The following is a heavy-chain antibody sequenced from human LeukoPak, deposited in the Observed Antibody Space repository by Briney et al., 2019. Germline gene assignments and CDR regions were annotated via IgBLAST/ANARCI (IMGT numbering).Heavy chain of an antibody. V-gene: IGHV3-23*01. Sequence: GGSLRLSCAASAFTFSRYAMSWVRQAPGKGPEWLSAISSSGGKAYYADSVKGRFTISRDNSKSTPYLQMNSLRAEDTAVYYCARDPLYYDSSGYYPYYFDYWGQGTLVTVSS. D-gene: IGHD3-22*01. CDR3: ARDPLYYDSSGYYPYYFDY. J-gene: IGHJ4*02. CDR2: ISSSGGKA. CDR1: AFTFSRYA.